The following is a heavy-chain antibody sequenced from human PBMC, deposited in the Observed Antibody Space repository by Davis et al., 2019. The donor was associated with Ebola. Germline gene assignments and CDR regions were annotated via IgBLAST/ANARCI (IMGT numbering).Heavy chain of an antibody. V-gene: IGHV1-2*02. Sequence: ASVKVSCKASGYTFTGYYMHWVRQAPGQGLEWMGWINPNSGGTNYAQKFQGRVTMTRDMSISTAYMELSRLRSDDTAVYYCAREGDSGSYFGVDYWGQGTLVTVSS. CDR1: GYTFTGYY. J-gene: IGHJ4*02. D-gene: IGHD1-26*01. CDR2: INPNSGGT. CDR3: AREGDSGSYFGVDY.